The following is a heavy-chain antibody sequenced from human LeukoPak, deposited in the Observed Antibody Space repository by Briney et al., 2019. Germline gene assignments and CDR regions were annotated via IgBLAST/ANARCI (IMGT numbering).Heavy chain of an antibody. CDR3: AETFGTNYYYYMDV. CDR2: IRSDGSYI. V-gene: IGHV3-30*02. D-gene: IGHD3/OR15-3a*01. Sequence: GGSLRLSCAASGFTFSAYGMHWVRQAPGKGLEWVAFIRSDGSYIYYADSVEGRFTISRDNSKNTLYLQMNSLRAEDTAVYYCAETFGTNYYYYMDVWGKGTTVTVSS. CDR1: GFTFSAYG. J-gene: IGHJ6*03.